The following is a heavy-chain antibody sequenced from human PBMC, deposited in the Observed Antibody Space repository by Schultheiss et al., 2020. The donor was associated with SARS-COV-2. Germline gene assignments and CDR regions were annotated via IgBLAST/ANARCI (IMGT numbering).Heavy chain of an antibody. Sequence: SVKVSCKASGGTFSSYAISWVRQAPGQGLEWMGGIIPIFGTANYAQKFQGRVTITADKSTSTAYMELSSLRSEDTAVYYCARNAIAVAGLHYYYYGMDVWGQGTTVTVSS. CDR2: IIPIFGTA. J-gene: IGHJ6*02. CDR1: GGTFSSYA. V-gene: IGHV1-69*06. CDR3: ARNAIAVAGLHYYYYGMDV. D-gene: IGHD6-19*01.